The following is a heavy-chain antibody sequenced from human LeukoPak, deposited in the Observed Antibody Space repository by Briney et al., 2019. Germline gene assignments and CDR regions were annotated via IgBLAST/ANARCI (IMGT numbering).Heavy chain of an antibody. J-gene: IGHJ4*02. CDR2: IYYSGST. CDR1: GGSISSGGYY. CDR3: ARGGFRRYQPFDY. D-gene: IGHD1-14*01. Sequence: SQTLSLTCTASGGSISSGGYYWSWIRQHPGKGLEWIGYIYYSGSTNYNPSLKSRVTISVDTSKNQFSLKLSSVTAADTAVYYCARGGFRRYQPFDYWGQGTLVTVSS. V-gene: IGHV4-31*03.